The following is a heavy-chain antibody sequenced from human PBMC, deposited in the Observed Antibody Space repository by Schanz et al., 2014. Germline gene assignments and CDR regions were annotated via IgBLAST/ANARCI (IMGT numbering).Heavy chain of an antibody. CDR3: ARDRDAGGYDS. V-gene: IGHV3-21*01. D-gene: IGHD2-8*02. CDR2: ISNGGGYI. CDR1: GFTFSRYW. Sequence: EVQLVESGGGLVQPGGSLRLCCVASGFTFSRYWMTWVRQAPGKGLEWVSSISNGGGYIYYADSVKGRFTISRDNAKNSVYLQMHSLRAEDTALYYCARDRDAGGYDSWGQGTLVTVSS. J-gene: IGHJ5*01.